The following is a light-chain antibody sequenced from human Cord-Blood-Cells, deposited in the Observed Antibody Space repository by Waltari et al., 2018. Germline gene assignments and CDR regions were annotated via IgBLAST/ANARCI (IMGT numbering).Light chain of an antibody. CDR1: SSTIGSNT. CDR2: SNN. Sequence: QSVLTQPPSASGTPGQRVTISCSGSSSTIGSNTVHWYQQLPGTAPKLLIYSNNQRPSGVPDRFSGSKSGTSASLAISGLQSEDEADYYCAAWDDSLNGHWVFGGGTKLTVL. J-gene: IGLJ3*02. CDR3: AAWDDSLNGHWV. V-gene: IGLV1-44*01.